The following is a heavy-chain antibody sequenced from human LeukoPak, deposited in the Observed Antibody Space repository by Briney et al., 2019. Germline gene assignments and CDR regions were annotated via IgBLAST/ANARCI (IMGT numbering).Heavy chain of an antibody. Sequence: ASVKVSCKASGYTFTSYDINWVRQATGQGLEWMGWMNPNSGNTGYAQKFQGRVAMTRNTSISTAYMELSSLRSEDTAVYYCTRHYHDILTGLNFDYWGQGTLVTVSS. J-gene: IGHJ4*02. CDR3: TRHYHDILTGLNFDY. CDR2: MNPNSGNT. V-gene: IGHV1-8*01. D-gene: IGHD3-9*01. CDR1: GYTFTSYD.